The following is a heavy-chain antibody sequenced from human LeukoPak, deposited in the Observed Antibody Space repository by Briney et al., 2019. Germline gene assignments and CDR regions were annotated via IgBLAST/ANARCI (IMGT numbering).Heavy chain of an antibody. V-gene: IGHV3-48*01. Sequence: PGGSLRLSCAASGFTFSTYSMNWVRQAPGKGLEWVSYITSSSSTIYHADSVKGRFTISRDNAKNSLYLQVNSLRAEDTAAYYCAREQQLYSGSTHYYGMDVWGQGTTVTVSS. CDR1: GFTFSTYS. D-gene: IGHD1-26*01. J-gene: IGHJ6*02. CDR2: ITSSSSTI. CDR3: AREQQLYSGSTHYYGMDV.